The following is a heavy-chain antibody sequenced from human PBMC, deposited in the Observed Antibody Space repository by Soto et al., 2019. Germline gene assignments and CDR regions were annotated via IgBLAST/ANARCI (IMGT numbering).Heavy chain of an antibody. Sequence: QVQLVESGGGVVQPGRSLRLSCAASGFTFSSYAMHWVRQAPGKGLEWVAVISYDGSNKYYADSVKGRFTISRDNSKNTLYLQMNSLRAEDTAVYYCARDKRRKIVGATVFDYWGQGTLVTVSS. CDR3: ARDKRRKIVGATVFDY. V-gene: IGHV3-30-3*01. CDR2: ISYDGSNK. CDR1: GFTFSSYA. D-gene: IGHD1-26*01. J-gene: IGHJ4*02.